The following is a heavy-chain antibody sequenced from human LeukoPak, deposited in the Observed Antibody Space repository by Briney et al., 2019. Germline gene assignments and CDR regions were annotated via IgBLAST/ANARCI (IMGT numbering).Heavy chain of an antibody. CDR3: ARGAPPQN. CDR2: VYYTGAS. CDR1: GGSISSSSYY. J-gene: IGHJ4*02. V-gene: IGHV4-39*07. Sequence: SETLSLTCTVSGGSISSSSYYWGWIRQPPGKGLEWIGSVYYTGASYYNPSLKSRVTITIDTSKNHFSLNLTSVTAADTAVYYCARGAPPQNWGQGALVTVSS.